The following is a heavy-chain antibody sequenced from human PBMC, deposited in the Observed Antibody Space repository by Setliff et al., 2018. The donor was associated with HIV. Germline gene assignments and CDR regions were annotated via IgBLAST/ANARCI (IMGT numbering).Heavy chain of an antibody. CDR2: IKSDGTEK. CDR1: DGSFSSDY. J-gene: IGHJ4*02. CDR3: ARLRINDF. Sequence: ETLSLTCTVSDGSFSSDYWTWVRQAPGKGLEWVGNIKSDGTEKNYADSVRGRFTISRDNTKNSLYLQMDGLRVEDTAVYYCARLRINDFWGQGTPVTVSS. V-gene: IGHV3-7*01.